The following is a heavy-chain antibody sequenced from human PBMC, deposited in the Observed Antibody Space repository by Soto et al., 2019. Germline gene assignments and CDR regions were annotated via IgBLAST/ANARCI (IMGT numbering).Heavy chain of an antibody. CDR1: GFTFINFA. J-gene: IGHJ6*02. D-gene: IGHD2-8*01. CDR2: VSNK. Sequence: SLRLSCAASGFTFINFAMSWVRQAPGKGLEWVASVSNKYYADSVKGRFTISRDNSKNTLYLQMNSLRAEDTAVYYCARGSYCTNGVCYGGLYYYYGMDVWGQGTTVTVSS. V-gene: IGHV3-33*08. CDR3: ARGSYCTNGVCYGGLYYYYGMDV.